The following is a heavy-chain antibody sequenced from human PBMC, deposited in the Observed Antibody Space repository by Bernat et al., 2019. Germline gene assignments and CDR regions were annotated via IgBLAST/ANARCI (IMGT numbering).Heavy chain of an antibody. CDR3: ARGGTYYYGSGSYYNPDY. Sequence: QMQLVESGGGVVQPWRSLRLSCAASGFTFSSYAMHWVRQAPGKGLEWVAVISYDGSNKYYADSVKGRFTISRDNSKNTLYLQMNSLRAEDTAVYYCARGGTYYYGSGSYYNPDYWGQGTLVTVSS. J-gene: IGHJ4*02. CDR1: GFTFSSYA. V-gene: IGHV3-30-3*01. D-gene: IGHD3-10*01. CDR2: ISYDGSNK.